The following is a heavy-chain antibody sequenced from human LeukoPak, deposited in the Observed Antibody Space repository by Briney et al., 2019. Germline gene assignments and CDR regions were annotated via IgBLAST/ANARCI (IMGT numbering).Heavy chain of an antibody. CDR2: ISAYNGNT. D-gene: IGHD6-19*01. J-gene: IGHJ4*02. CDR1: GYTFTSYG. CDR3: ARERSSGSIDY. V-gene: IGHV1-18*01. Sequence: ATVKVSRKASGYTFTSYGISWVRQAPGQGLQWMGWISAYNGNTNYAQKLQGRVTMTTDTSTSTAYMELRSLRSDDTAVYYCARERSSGSIDYWGQGTLVTVSS.